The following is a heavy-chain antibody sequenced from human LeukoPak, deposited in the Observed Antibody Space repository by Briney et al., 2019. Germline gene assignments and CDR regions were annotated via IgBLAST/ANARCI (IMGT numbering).Heavy chain of an antibody. CDR1: GYTFTGYY. CDR2: INPNSGGT. V-gene: IGHV1-2*02. J-gene: IGHJ6*03. CDR3: AREGGDGIVGALRGYMDV. D-gene: IGHD1-26*01. Sequence: ASVKVSCKASGYTFTGYYMHWVRQAPGQGLEWMGWINPNSGGTNYAQKFQGRVTMTRDTSISTAYMELSRLRSDDTAVYYCAREGGDGIVGALRGYMDVWGKGTTVAVSS.